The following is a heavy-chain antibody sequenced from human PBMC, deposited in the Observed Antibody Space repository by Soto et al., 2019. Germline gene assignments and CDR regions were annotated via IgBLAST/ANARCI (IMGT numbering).Heavy chain of an antibody. CDR1: GGSISSTSYY. V-gene: IGHV4-39*07. J-gene: IGHJ6*02. Sequence: SETLSLTCTVSGGSISSTSYYWGWIRQPPGKGLEWIGSIHYSGSTYHNPSLKSRVTISVDTSKNQFSLKLNSVTAADTAVYYCARDLWGYCGADCYPLDVWGQGTTVTVSS. CDR2: IHYSGST. D-gene: IGHD2-21*02. CDR3: ARDLWGYCGADCYPLDV.